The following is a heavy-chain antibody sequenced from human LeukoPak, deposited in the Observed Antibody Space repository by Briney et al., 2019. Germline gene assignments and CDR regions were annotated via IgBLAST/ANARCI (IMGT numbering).Heavy chain of an antibody. CDR2: IIPIFGTA. CDR3: ARAIVYYDSSGYYPTRFDY. V-gene: IGHV1-69*05. CDR1: GGTFSSYA. J-gene: IGHJ4*02. D-gene: IGHD3-22*01. Sequence: SVKLSFKASGGTFSSYAISWVRQAPGQGLEWMGGIIPIFGTANYGQKFQGRVTITTDESTSTAYMELSSLRSEDTAVYYCARAIVYYDSSGYYPTRFDYWGQGTLVTVSS.